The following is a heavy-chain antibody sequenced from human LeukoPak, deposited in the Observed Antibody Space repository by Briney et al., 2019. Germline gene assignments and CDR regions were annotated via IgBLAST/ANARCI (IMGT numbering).Heavy chain of an antibody. Sequence: GGSLRLSCAASGFMFNSYVMSWVRQAPGKGLEWVSAISSGGNTYYADSVKGRFTISRDNSKNTLYLQVNSLRAEDTAVYYCARDGGYYDSGECYWGQGTLVTVSS. CDR3: ARDGGYYDSGECY. D-gene: IGHD3-22*01. J-gene: IGHJ4*02. V-gene: IGHV3-23*01. CDR1: GFMFNSYV. CDR2: ISSGGNT.